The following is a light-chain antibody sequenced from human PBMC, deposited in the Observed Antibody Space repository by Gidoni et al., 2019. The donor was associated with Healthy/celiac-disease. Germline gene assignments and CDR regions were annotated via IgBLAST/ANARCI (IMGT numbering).Light chain of an antibody. V-gene: IGKV1-27*01. CDR3: QQYNSAPRT. CDR1: QGISKY. Sequence: MQRTQSPSSLSASVGDRVTITCRASQGISKYLAWYQQKPGKVPKLLIYAASTLQSGVPSRFSGSGSGTDFTLTISSLQPEDVATYYCQQYNSAPRTFGPGTKVEIK. J-gene: IGKJ3*01. CDR2: AAS.